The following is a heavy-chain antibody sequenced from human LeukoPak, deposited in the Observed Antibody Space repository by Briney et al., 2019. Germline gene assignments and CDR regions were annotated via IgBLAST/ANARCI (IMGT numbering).Heavy chain of an antibody. CDR2: IYHSGST. Sequence: SETLSLTCTVSGYSISSVYYWGWIRQPPGKGLEWIGSIYHSGSTYYNPSLKSRVTISVDTSKNQFSLKLSSVTAADTAVYYCARSRAGTAKFDYWGQGTLVTVSS. CDR3: ARSRAGTAKFDY. J-gene: IGHJ4*02. CDR1: GYSISSVYY. D-gene: IGHD6-13*01. V-gene: IGHV4-38-2*02.